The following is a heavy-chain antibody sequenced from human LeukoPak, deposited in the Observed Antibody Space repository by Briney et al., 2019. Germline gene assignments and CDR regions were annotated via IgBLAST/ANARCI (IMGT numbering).Heavy chain of an antibody. CDR1: GFTFRNYV. J-gene: IGHJ4*02. Sequence: GGSLRLSCAASGFTFRNYVIHWVRQAPGKGLEWVAVTSSDLNVKLYADSVKGRFTISRDNSRSTLYLQMNSLRPEDTAIYYCAREGYYGSGSPPSLFFDYWGQGTLVTVSS. CDR3: AREGYYGSGSPPSLFFDY. CDR2: TSSDLNVK. D-gene: IGHD3-10*01. V-gene: IGHV3-30-3*01.